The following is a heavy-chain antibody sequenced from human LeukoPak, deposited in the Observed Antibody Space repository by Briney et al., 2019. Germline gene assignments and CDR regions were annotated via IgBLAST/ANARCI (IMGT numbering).Heavy chain of an antibody. Sequence: SETLSLTCAVYGGSFSGYYWSWIRQPPGKGLDWSGEINHSGSTNYNPSLKSRVTISVDTSKNQFSLKLSSVTAADTAVYYCARGYYDYVWGSYRYNWFDPWGQGTLVTVSS. J-gene: IGHJ5*02. CDR3: ARGYYDYVWGSYRYNWFDP. CDR1: GGSFSGYY. D-gene: IGHD3-16*02. CDR2: INHSGST. V-gene: IGHV4-34*01.